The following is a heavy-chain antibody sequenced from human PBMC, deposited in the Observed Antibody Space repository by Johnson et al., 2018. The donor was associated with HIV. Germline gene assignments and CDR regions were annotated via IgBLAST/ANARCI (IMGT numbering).Heavy chain of an antibody. V-gene: IGHV3-9*01. J-gene: IGHJ3*02. D-gene: IGHD3-22*01. CDR3: AKLPYYYDSSGYSDDAFDI. Sequence: YADSVKGRFTISRDNAKNSLYLQMNSLRAEDTALYYCAKLPYYYDSSGYSDDAFDIWGQGTMVTVSS.